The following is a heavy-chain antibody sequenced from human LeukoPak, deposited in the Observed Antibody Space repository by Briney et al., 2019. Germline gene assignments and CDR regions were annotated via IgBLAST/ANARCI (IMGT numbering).Heavy chain of an antibody. V-gene: IGHV3-7*01. CDR2: IKEDGSEK. D-gene: IGHD3-22*01. CDR3: ATYYYDSSGLI. CDR1: GFTFSLYW. J-gene: IGHJ4*02. Sequence: PGGSLRLSCAASGFTFSLYWMTWVRQVPGKGLEWVANIKEDGSEKYYVDSVKGRFTISRDNAKNSLYLLMYSLRAEDTAVYYCATYYYDSSGLIWGQGTLVTVSS.